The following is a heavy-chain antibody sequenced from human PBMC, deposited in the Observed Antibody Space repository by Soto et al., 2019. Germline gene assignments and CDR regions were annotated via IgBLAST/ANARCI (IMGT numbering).Heavy chain of an antibody. V-gene: IGHV4-59*12. CDR3: ARGGSYYDILTGLNVYYGMDV. D-gene: IGHD3-9*01. CDR2: IFYSGST. J-gene: IGHJ6*02. Sequence: SETLSLTCTVSGGSISNYYWSWIRQPPGRGLEWIGHIFYSGSTNYNPALKSRVTISVDTSKNQFSLKLSSVTAADTAVYYCARGGSYYDILTGLNVYYGMDVWGQGTTVTVSS. CDR1: GGSISNYY.